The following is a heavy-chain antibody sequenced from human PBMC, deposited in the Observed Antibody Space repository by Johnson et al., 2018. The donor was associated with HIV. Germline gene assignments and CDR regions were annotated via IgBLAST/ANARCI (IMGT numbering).Heavy chain of an antibody. J-gene: IGHJ3*02. Sequence: VQLVESGGGLVQPGGSLRLSCAASGFTVRSNYMSWVRQAPGKGLEWVSVIYSGGSTYYADSVKGRFTISRDNSKNTLYLQMNSLRVEDTAVYYCAKGGGNYKGNAFEIWGQGTMVTVSS. CDR1: GFTVRSNY. D-gene: IGHD1-26*01. CDR3: AKGGGNYKGNAFEI. CDR2: IYSGGST. V-gene: IGHV3-66*02.